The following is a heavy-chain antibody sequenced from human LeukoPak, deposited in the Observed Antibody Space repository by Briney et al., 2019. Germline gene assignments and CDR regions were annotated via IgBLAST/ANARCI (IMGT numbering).Heavy chain of an antibody. D-gene: IGHD5/OR15-5a*01. J-gene: IGHJ4*02. CDR2: ISPDGSYT. Sequence: GGSLRLSCAGSGFVFSDFFINWIRHSPGKGLEWLAYISPDGSYTTYGDSVKGRFVISRDNAKNSVSLQMNSLRVEDTAVYFCASDQVSGVFDYWGQGARVTVS. CDR1: GFVFSDFF. V-gene: IGHV3-11*05. CDR3: ASDQVSGVFDY.